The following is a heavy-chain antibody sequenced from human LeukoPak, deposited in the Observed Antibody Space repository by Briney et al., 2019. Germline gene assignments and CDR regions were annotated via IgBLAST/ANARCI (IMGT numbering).Heavy chain of an antibody. CDR3: ARDLRSGYSYGSFDY. V-gene: IGHV4-4*02. Sequence: PSGTLSLTCAVSGGSISSSNWWSWVRQPPGKGLEWIGEIYHSGSTNYNPSLKSRVTISVDTSKNQFSLKLSSVTAADTAVYYCARDLRSGYSYGSFDYWGQGTLVTVSS. D-gene: IGHD5-18*01. CDR2: IYHSGST. J-gene: IGHJ4*02. CDR1: GGSISSSNW.